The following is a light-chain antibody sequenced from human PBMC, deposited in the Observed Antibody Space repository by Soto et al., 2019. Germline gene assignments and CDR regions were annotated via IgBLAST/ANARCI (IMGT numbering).Light chain of an antibody. V-gene: IGKV3-15*01. J-gene: IGKJ2*03. CDR2: SAS. CDR3: QQYNNWPPYS. CDR1: RSVTYN. Sequence: EIVMTQSPATLSVSLGERATLSCRASRSVTYNLAWYQQKPGQAPRLLIYSASTRATGVPVRFSGSGSGTEFTLTISSLQSEDFAVYYCQQYNNWPPYSFGQGTKLEIK.